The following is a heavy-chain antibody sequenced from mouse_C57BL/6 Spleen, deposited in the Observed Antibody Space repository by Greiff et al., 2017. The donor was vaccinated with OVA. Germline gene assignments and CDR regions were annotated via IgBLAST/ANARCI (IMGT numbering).Heavy chain of an antibody. J-gene: IGHJ3*01. Sequence: QVQLKQPGAELVKPGASVKLSCKASGYTFTSYWMHWVKQRPGRGLEWIGRIDPNSGGTKYNEKFKSKATLTVDKPSSTAYMQLSSLTSEDSAVYYCARGEYYGSSYGWFAYWGQGTLVTVSA. CDR3: ARGEYYGSSYGWFAY. CDR1: GYTFTSYW. V-gene: IGHV1-72*01. D-gene: IGHD1-1*01. CDR2: IDPNSGGT.